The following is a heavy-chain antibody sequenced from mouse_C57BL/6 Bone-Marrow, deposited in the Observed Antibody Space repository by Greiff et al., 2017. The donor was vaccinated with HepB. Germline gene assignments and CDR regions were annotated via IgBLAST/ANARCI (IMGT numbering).Heavy chain of an antibody. V-gene: IGHV1-81*01. Sequence: QVQLQQSGAELARPGASVKLSCKASGYTFTSYGISWVKQRTGQGLEWIGEIYPRSGNTYYNEKFKGKATLTADKSSSTAYMELRSLTSEDSAVYFGASERVRWLRRGYFDVWGTGTTVTVSS. CDR1: GYTFTSYG. CDR2: IYPRSGNT. D-gene: IGHD2-2*01. J-gene: IGHJ1*03. CDR3: ASERVRWLRRGYFDV.